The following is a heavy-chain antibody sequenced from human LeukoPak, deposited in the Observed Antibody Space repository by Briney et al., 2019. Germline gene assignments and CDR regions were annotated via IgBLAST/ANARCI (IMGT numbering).Heavy chain of an antibody. CDR1: GFNFRTYW. CDR3: ATSRDSSGVD. D-gene: IGHD3-22*01. J-gene: IGHJ4*02. Sequence: GGSLRLSCAASGFNFRTYWMSWVRQAPGKGLEWVANINHDGSVKYYLDSVKGRFTVSRDNDKNSLYLQMNSLRAEDTAVYYCATSRDSSGVDWGQGTLVTVSS. V-gene: IGHV3-7*01. CDR2: INHDGSVK.